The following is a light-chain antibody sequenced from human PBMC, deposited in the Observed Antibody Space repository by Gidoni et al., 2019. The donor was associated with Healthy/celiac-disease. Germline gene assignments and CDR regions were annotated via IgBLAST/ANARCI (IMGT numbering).Light chain of an antibody. CDR1: QSVSSN. Sequence: EIVMTQSPATLSVSPGERATLSFMASQSVSSNLAWYQQKPGQAPRLLIYGESTRATGIPAMFSGSGSVTEFTLTISSLQSEDFAGYYCQQYNNWPPDRLGQGTKVEIK. V-gene: IGKV3-15*01. CDR3: QQYNNWPPDR. CDR2: GES. J-gene: IGKJ1*01.